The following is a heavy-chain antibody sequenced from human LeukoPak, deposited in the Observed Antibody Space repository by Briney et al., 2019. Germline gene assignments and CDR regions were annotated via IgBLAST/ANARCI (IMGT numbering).Heavy chain of an antibody. CDR2: IYYIVST. J-gene: IGHJ6*02. CDR1: GGSISSSSYY. V-gene: IGHV4-30-4*08. D-gene: IGHD1-26*01. CDR3: ARRSVVGPTGYFSYYGMDV. Sequence: SETLSLTCTVSGGSISSSSYYWGWIRQPPGKGLEWIGYIYYIVSTYYNPSLKSRVTISVDTSKNQFSLELSSVTAADTAIYYCARRSVVGPTGYFSYYGMDVWGQGTTVTVSS.